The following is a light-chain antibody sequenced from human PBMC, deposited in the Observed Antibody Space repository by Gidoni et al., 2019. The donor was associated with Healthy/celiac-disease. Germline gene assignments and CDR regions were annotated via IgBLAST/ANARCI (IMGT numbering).Light chain of an antibody. J-gene: IGKJ4*01. CDR2: AAS. CDR1: QGIRND. V-gene: IGKV1-6*01. Sequence: AIQMTQSPSSLSTSVGDRVTITCRASQGIRNDLGWYQQKPGKAPKLLIYAASSLQSGVPSRFSGSGSGTDFTLTISSLQPEDFATYYCLQDYNYPRTFGGXTKVEIK. CDR3: LQDYNYPRT.